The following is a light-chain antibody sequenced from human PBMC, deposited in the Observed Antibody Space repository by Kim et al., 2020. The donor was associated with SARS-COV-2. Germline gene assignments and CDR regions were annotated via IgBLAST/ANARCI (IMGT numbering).Light chain of an antibody. CDR1: SGHSSYA. J-gene: IGLJ2*01. CDR3: QTWGTGIVV. Sequence: QPVLTQSPSAAASLGASVKLTCTLSSGHSSYAIAWHQQQPEKGPRYLMKINSDGSHNKGDGIPDRFSGSSSGAERHLTISSLQSEDEADYYCQTWGTGIVVFGGGTQLTVL. V-gene: IGLV4-69*01. CDR2: INSDGSH.